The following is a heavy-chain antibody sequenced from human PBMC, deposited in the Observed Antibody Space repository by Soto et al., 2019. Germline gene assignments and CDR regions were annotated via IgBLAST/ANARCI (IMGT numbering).Heavy chain of an antibody. CDR1: GGSMRSTNYY. CDR3: VRQVGEYYFDK. V-gene: IGHV4-39*01. Sequence: QLHLQESGPGLVKALETLSLTCTVSGGSMRSTNYYWGWIRQPPGKGLEWIGNVFFNGITFYKPSLDSRVSISLDTSKSQCSLRLNTGTAEDTAVYYYVRQVGEYYFDKWGQGTLVTVSS. D-gene: IGHD4-17*01. CDR2: VFFNGIT. J-gene: IGHJ4*02.